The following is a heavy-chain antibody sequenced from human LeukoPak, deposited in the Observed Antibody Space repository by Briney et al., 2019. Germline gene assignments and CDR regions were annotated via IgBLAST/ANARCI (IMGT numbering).Heavy chain of an antibody. CDR1: GFTFSSYS. V-gene: IGHV3-21*01. Sequence: GGSLRLSCAASGFTFSSYSMNWVRLAPGKGLEWVSSISSSSSYIYYADSVKGRFTISRDNAKNSLYLQMNSLRAEDTAVYYCARDRRMTTVNWFDPWGQGTLVTVSS. J-gene: IGHJ5*02. D-gene: IGHD4-17*01. CDR2: ISSSSSYI. CDR3: ARDRRMTTVNWFDP.